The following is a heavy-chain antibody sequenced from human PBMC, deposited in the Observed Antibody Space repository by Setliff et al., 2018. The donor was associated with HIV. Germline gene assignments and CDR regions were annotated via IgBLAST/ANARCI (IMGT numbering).Heavy chain of an antibody. Sequence: SETLSLTCIVSGGSITRGDEYWSWIRQPAGKGPEWVGRIYYTGSTDFNPSLKSRVTISVDTSKNHFSLKLRSVTAADTAVYYCAQLGMVDDFDYWGQGTLVTVSS. CDR2: IYYTGST. V-gene: IGHV4-61*10. CDR1: GGSITRGDEY. J-gene: IGHJ4*02. D-gene: IGHD1-1*01. CDR3: AQLGMVDDFDY.